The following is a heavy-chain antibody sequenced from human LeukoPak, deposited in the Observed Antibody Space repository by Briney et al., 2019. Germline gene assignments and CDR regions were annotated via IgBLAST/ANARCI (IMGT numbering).Heavy chain of an antibody. V-gene: IGHV4-34*01. D-gene: IGHD5-24*01. Sequence: PSETLSLTCAVYGGSFSGDYWSWIRQPPGKGLEWIGEINHSGSTNYNPSLKSRVTISVDTSKNQFSLKLSSVTAADTAVYYCARDRRTRMATILLYYFDYWGQGTLVTVSS. CDR1: GGSFSGDY. CDR3: ARDRRTRMATILLYYFDY. J-gene: IGHJ4*02. CDR2: INHSGST.